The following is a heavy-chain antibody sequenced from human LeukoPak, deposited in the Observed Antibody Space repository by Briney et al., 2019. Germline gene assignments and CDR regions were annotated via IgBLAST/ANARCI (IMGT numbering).Heavy chain of an antibody. J-gene: IGHJ6*03. CDR3: ARGRWLQLPHTYYYYYYMDV. Sequence: PSETLSLTCTVSGGSISSYYWSWIRQPPGKGLEWIGYIYYSGSTNYNPSLKSRVTISVDTSKNQLSLKLSSVTAADTAVYYCARGRWLQLPHTYYYYYYMDVWGKGTTVTISS. D-gene: IGHD5-24*01. CDR1: GGSISSYY. V-gene: IGHV4-59*01. CDR2: IYYSGST.